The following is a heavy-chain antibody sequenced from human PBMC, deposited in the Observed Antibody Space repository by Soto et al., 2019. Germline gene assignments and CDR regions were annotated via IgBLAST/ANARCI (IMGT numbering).Heavy chain of an antibody. CDR2: TYYRSKWYN. J-gene: IGHJ6*02. V-gene: IGHV6-1*01. CDR3: ARGHCSGGSCYFENYGMDV. D-gene: IGHD2-15*01. CDR1: GDSVSSNSAA. Sequence: SQTLSLTCAISGDSVSSNSAAWNWIRQSASRDLEWLGRTYYRSKWYNDYAVSVKSRITINPDTSKNQFSLQLNSVTPEDTAVYYCARGHCSGGSCYFENYGMDVWGQGTTVTVS.